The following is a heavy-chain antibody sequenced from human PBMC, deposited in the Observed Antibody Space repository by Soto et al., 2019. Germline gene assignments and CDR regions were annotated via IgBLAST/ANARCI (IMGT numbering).Heavy chain of an antibody. Sequence: QSQTLSLTCAISGDSVSSNSAAWNWIRQSPSRGLEWLGRTYYRSKWYNDYAVSVKSRITINPDTSKNQFSLQLNSVTPEDTAVYYCAREFRPGIAALYGMDVWGQGTTVTVSS. V-gene: IGHV6-1*01. CDR2: TYYRSKWYN. D-gene: IGHD6-13*01. J-gene: IGHJ6*02. CDR1: GDSVSSNSAA. CDR3: AREFRPGIAALYGMDV.